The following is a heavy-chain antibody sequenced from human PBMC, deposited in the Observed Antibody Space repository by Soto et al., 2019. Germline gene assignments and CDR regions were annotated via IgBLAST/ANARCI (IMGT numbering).Heavy chain of an antibody. CDR3: ARLPSGYGDAFDI. D-gene: IGHD5-12*01. CDR2: IIPILGTA. J-gene: IGHJ3*02. CDR1: GGTFSSYA. V-gene: IGHV1-69*13. Sequence: SVRVSCKASGGTFSSYAISWVRQAPGQGLEWMGGIIPILGTANYAQKFQGRVTITADESTSTAYMELSSLRSEDTAVYYCARLPSGYGDAFDIWGQGTMVTVSS.